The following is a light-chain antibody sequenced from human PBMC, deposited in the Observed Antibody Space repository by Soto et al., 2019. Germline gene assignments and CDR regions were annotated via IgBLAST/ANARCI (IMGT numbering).Light chain of an antibody. CDR2: GAS. Sequence: EIVLTQSPGTLSLSPGERATLSCRASQSVTSSYLAWYQQKPGQTPRLLIYGASSRATGIPDRFSGSGSGTDFNLTISRLEPEDFAVYYCQAYGSSPFTFGPGTKVDIK. V-gene: IGKV3-20*01. CDR3: QAYGSSPFT. J-gene: IGKJ3*01. CDR1: QSVTSSY.